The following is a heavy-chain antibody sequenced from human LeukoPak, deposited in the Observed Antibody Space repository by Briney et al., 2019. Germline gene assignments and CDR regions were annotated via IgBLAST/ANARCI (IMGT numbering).Heavy chain of an antibody. Sequence: GASVKVSCKASGYTFTSYDINWVRQATGQGLEWMGWMNPKSGYTGHAQRFQGRVTITRDTSASTAYMEVSSLRSEDTAVYYCARGSYNDQRSPIYYYGLDVWGQGTTVTVSS. D-gene: IGHD3-16*01. J-gene: IGHJ6*02. CDR1: GYTFTSYD. V-gene: IGHV1-8*03. CDR3: ARGSYNDQRSPIYYYGLDV. CDR2: MNPKSGYT.